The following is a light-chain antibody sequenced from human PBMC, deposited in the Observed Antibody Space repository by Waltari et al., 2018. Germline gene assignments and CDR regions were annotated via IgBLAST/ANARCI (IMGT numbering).Light chain of an antibody. CDR1: SSNIGNNY. CDR2: DNK. V-gene: IGLV1-51*01. Sequence: HSVLTQPPSVSAAPGQDVTIFCSGSSSNIGNNYVSWYQQVPGTAPKLLIFDNKERPAGIPDRVSGSKSGTSATLDITGLQTGDEAHYYCATWDSSLSGGVFGGGTKVTVL. J-gene: IGLJ2*01. CDR3: ATWDSSLSGGV.